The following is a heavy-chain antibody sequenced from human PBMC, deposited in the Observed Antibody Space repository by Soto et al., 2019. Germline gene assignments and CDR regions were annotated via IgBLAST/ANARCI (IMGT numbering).Heavy chain of an antibody. D-gene: IGHD6-19*01. V-gene: IGHV3-30*03. CDR3: ATSSGSPKGMDV. Sequence: GGSLRLSCAASGFTFSSYGIHFFRQAPGKGLEWVAVISYDGSNKYYADSVKGRFTISRDNSKNTLYLQMNSLRAEDTAVYYCATSSGSPKGMDVWGQGTTVTVSS. CDR1: GFTFSSYG. CDR2: ISYDGSNK. J-gene: IGHJ6*02.